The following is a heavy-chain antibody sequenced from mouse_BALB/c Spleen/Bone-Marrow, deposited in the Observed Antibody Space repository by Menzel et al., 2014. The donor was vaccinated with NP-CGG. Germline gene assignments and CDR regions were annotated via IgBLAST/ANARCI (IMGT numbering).Heavy chain of an antibody. CDR2: ISSGGST. D-gene: IGHD1-1*01. CDR3: ARDGSSYYAMDY. Sequence: EVQLVESGGGLVKPGGSLKLSCAASGFTFSSYAMSWVRQTPEKRLEWVASISSGGSTYYPDSVKGRSTISRDNARNILYLQMSSLRSEDTAMYYCARDGSSYYAMDYWGQGTSVTVSS. CDR1: GFTFSSYA. V-gene: IGHV5-6-5*01. J-gene: IGHJ4*01.